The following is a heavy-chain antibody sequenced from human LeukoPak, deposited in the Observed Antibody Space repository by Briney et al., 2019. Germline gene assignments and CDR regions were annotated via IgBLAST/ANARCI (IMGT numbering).Heavy chain of an antibody. J-gene: IGHJ4*02. CDR3: ARDILSGYFDY. Sequence: PGGALRLSCAASGFTFSSYTMNWVRQAPGKGLEWVSSISSSSSYIYYADSVKGRFTISRDNAKNSLYLQMNSLRAEDTAVYYRARDILSGYFDYWGQGTLVTVSS. CDR1: GFTFSSYT. V-gene: IGHV3-21*01. CDR2: ISSSSSYI. D-gene: IGHD3-10*01.